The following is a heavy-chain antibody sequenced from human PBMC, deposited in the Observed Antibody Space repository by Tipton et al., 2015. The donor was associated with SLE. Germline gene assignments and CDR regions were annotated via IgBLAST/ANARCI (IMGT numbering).Heavy chain of an antibody. J-gene: IGHJ5*01. V-gene: IGHV4-38-2*01. CDR3: ARAFPITIFGVVIPNNGWFDS. Sequence: TLSLTCSVSGYSISSGYSWAWIRQSPGKGLEWIGGMYLTGSTSYSPSLKRRVTISAATSKNQFSLKMRSVTAADTAVYFCARAFPITIFGVVIPNNGWFDSWGQGTLVTVSS. CDR2: MYLTGST. D-gene: IGHD3-3*01. CDR1: GYSISSGYS.